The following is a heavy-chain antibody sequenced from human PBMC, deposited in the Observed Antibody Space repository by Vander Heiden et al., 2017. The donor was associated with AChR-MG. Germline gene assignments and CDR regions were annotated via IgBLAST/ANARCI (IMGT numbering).Heavy chain of an antibody. CDR1: GFSFSRHD. D-gene: IGHD1-1*01. CDR2: IHSSGSDT. CDR3: VRDGSGPDY. J-gene: IGHJ4*02. Sequence: EVQLVESGGGLVKPGESLRLSCAASGFSFSRHDMHWVRQAPGKGLEWVSFIHSSGSDTKYADSVKGRFTISRDNAHDSVSLQMDSLRVDDTAVYYCVRDGSGPDYSGQGALVTVSS. V-gene: IGHV3-21*01.